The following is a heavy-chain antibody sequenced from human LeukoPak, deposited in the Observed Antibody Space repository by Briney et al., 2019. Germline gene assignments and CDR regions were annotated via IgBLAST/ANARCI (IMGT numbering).Heavy chain of an antibody. CDR2: ISSSGNSI. CDR3: ARTPKYCSGGSCYRFDY. Sequence: GGSLRLSCAASGFTFSDHYMSWIRQAPGKGLEWVSYISSSGNSIYHADSVKGRFTISRDNAKNSLYLQMNSLRAEDTAVYYCARTPKYCSGGSCYRFDYWGQGTLVTVSS. CDR1: GFTFSDHY. J-gene: IGHJ4*02. V-gene: IGHV3-11*01. D-gene: IGHD2-15*01.